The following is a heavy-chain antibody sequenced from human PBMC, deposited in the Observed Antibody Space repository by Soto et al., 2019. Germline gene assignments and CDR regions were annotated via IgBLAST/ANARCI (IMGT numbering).Heavy chain of an antibody. CDR3: ARHLGLQYFDWLLIDY. CDR1: GYSFSSYW. V-gene: IGHV5-51*01. Sequence: GESLKISCKGSGYSFSSYWIGWVRQMPGKGLEWMGIIYPGDSETRYSPSFQGHVTISADRSISTAYLHWSSLKASDTAMYYCARHLGLQYFDWLLIDYWGQGTLVTVSS. J-gene: IGHJ4*02. D-gene: IGHD3-9*01. CDR2: IYPGDSET.